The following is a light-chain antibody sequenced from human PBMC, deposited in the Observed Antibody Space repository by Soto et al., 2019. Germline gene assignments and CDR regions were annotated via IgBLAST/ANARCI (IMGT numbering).Light chain of an antibody. CDR3: QHYNSYSEA. CDR2: DAS. CDR1: QSVSGW. Sequence: DIQMTQSPSTLSASVGDTVTVTCRASQSVSGWLAWYQQKPGEAPKLLIYDASTLENGVPSRFSGSGSGTEFTLTISSLQPDDFATYYCQHYNSYSEAFGQGTKVDI. V-gene: IGKV1-5*01. J-gene: IGKJ1*01.